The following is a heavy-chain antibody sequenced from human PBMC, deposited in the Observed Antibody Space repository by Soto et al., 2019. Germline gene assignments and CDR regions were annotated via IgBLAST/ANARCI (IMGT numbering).Heavy chain of an antibody. CDR2: IYHSGST. V-gene: IGHV4-4*02. J-gene: IGHJ4*02. CDR1: GGSISSSNW. CDR3: ARCPPFY. Sequence: SETLSLTCAVSGGSISSSNWWSWVRQPPGKGLEWIGEIYHSGSTYYNPSLRSRVTMSVDTPKNQFSLKLSSVTAADTAVYYCARCPPFYWGQGTLVTVSS.